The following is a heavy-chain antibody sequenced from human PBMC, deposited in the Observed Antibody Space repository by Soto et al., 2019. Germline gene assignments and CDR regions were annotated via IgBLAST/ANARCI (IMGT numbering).Heavy chain of an antibody. CDR2: ITSNSSAT. Sequence: EVQLVESGGGLVQPGGSLRLSCAASEITFNRNSMDWVRQAPGKGLEWISYITSNSSATYYADAVKGRFTISRDNARNTLYLQMNSLRAEDTAVYYCATTLSHGTTFPVYWGQGTLVTVSS. D-gene: IGHD1-1*01. J-gene: IGHJ4*02. CDR1: EITFNRNS. CDR3: ATTLSHGTTFPVY. V-gene: IGHV3-48*01.